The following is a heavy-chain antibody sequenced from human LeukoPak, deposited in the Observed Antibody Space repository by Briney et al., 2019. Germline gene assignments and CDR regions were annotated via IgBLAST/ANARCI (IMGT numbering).Heavy chain of an antibody. CDR1: GFTFSSYA. V-gene: IGHV3-30*18. D-gene: IGHD4-11*01. CDR2: ISYDGSNK. Sequence: GGSLRLSCAASGFTFSSYAIHWVRQAPGKGLEWVAVISYDGSNKYYADSVKGRFTITRDNSANTLYLQMNSLRTEDTAVYYCAKLTTLTTNKTSPWGQGTLVTVSS. CDR3: AKLTTLTTNKTSP. J-gene: IGHJ5*01.